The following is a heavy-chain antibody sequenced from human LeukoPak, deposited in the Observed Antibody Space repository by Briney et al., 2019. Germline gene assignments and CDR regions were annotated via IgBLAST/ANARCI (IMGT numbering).Heavy chain of an antibody. CDR3: AKDPSSYDFWSGYYPLNWFDP. CDR1: GFTVSSNY. D-gene: IGHD3-3*01. Sequence: GGSLRLSCAASGFTVSSNYMSWVRQAPGKGLEWVAFIRYDGSNKYYADSVKGRFTISRDNSKNTLYLQMNSLRAEDTAVYYCAKDPSSYDFWSGYYPLNWFDPWGQGTLVTVSS. V-gene: IGHV3-30*02. J-gene: IGHJ5*02. CDR2: IRYDGSNK.